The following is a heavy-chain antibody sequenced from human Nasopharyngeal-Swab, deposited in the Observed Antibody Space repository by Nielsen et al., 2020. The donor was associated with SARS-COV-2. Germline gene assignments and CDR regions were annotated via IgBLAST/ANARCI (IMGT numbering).Heavy chain of an antibody. D-gene: IGHD2-2*01. CDR3: ARGDVVVPAAIYCYYYGMDV. J-gene: IGHJ6*02. CDR2: INHSGST. CDR1: GGSFSGYY. Sequence: SETLSLTCAVYGGSFSGYYWSWIRQPPGKGLEWIGEINHSGSTNYNPSLKSRVTISVDTSKNQFSLKLSSVTAADTAVYYCARGDVVVPAAIYCYYYGMDVWGQGTTVTVSS. V-gene: IGHV4-34*01.